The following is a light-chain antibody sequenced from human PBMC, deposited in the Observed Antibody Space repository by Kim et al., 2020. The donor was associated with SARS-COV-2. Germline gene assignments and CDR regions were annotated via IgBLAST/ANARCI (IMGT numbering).Light chain of an antibody. CDR2: DAS. Sequence: EIVLTQSPATLSLSPGERATLSCRASQSVSSYLAWYQQKPGQAPRLLIYDASNRATGIPARFSGSGSGTDFTLTISSLEPADFAVYYCQQRGNWPLTFGGGTMVDIK. CDR3: QQRGNWPLT. V-gene: IGKV3-11*01. CDR1: QSVSSY. J-gene: IGKJ4*01.